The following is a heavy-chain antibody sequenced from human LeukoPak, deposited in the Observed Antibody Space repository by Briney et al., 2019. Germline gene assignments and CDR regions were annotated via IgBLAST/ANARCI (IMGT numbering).Heavy chain of an antibody. D-gene: IGHD6-13*01. J-gene: IGHJ4*02. CDR1: GDSISSDSYY. CDR3: AGDPYSSSWYFDY. Sequence: SQTLSLTCTVSGDSISSDSYYWSWIRQPAGKGLEWIGRIYTSGSTNYNPSLKSRVTISEDTSKNQFSLKLSSVTAADTAVYYCAGDPYSSSWYFDYWGQGTLVTVSS. V-gene: IGHV4-61*02. CDR2: IYTSGST.